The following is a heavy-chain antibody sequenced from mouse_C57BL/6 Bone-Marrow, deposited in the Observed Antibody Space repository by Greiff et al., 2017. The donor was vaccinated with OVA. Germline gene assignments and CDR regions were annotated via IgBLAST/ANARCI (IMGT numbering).Heavy chain of an antibody. CDR1: GFTFSSYA. CDR3: ARDGDYYGSRPYWYFDV. CDR2: ISDGGSYT. Sequence: EVKLMESGGGLVKPGGSLKLSCAASGFTFSSYAMSWVRQTPEKRLEWVATISDGGSYTYYPDNVKGRFTISRDNAKNNLYLQMSHLKSEDTAMYYCARDGDYYGSRPYWYFDVWGTGTTVTVSS. D-gene: IGHD1-1*01. J-gene: IGHJ1*03. V-gene: IGHV5-4*01.